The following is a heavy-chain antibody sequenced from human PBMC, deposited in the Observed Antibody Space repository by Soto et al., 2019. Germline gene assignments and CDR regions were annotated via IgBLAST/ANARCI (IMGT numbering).Heavy chain of an antibody. J-gene: IGHJ4*02. D-gene: IGHD1-1*01. CDR2: IHYNGNT. CDR3: AREGNLGRWPQPRHF. CDR1: GDSISAYY. V-gene: IGHV4-59*01. Sequence: PSETLSLTCTVSGDSISAYYWSWVRQPPGKGLEWIGNIHYNGNTKYNPSLKSRVTMSVDTSKNQFSLKLISVTAADTAKYFCAREGNLGRWPQPRHFWGQGTLVTVS.